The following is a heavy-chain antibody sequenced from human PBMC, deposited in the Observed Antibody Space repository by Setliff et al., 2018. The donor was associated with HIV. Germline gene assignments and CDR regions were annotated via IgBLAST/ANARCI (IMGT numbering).Heavy chain of an antibody. D-gene: IGHD3-3*01. Sequence: SETLSLTCTVSGDSSSSYYCNWIRQPAGKGLEWIGHMYISGSTNYNPSLKSRVILSVDSSKKQVSLKLSSVTAADPAVYYCARDRIWKGYYDYWGQGTLVTVSS. V-gene: IGHV4-4*07. CDR3: ARDRIWKGYYDY. CDR2: MYISGST. J-gene: IGHJ4*02. CDR1: GDSSSSYY.